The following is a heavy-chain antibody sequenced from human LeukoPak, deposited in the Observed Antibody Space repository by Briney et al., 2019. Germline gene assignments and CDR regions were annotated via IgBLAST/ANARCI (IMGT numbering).Heavy chain of an antibody. V-gene: IGHV3-7*01. J-gene: IGHJ4*02. CDR2: IKQDGSEK. D-gene: IGHD1-14*01. Sequence: GGSLRLSCAASGFTFSSAAMSWVRQAPGKGLEWVANIKQDGSEKYCVDSVKGRFTISRDNAKNSLYLQMNSLRAEDTAVYYCARETGDFEYWGQGTLVTVSS. CDR3: ARETGDFEY. CDR1: GFTFSSAA.